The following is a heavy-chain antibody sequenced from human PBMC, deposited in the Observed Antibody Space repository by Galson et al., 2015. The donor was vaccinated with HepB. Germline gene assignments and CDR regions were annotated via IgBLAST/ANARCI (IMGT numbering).Heavy chain of an antibody. D-gene: IGHD2-2*01. CDR2: IKSKTDGGTT. Sequence: SLRLSCAASGFTFSNAWMNWVRQAPGKGLEWVGRIKSKTDGGTTDYAAPVKGRFTISRDDSKNTLYLQMNSLKTEDTAVYYCTTGQGIVVVPAAILYYYGMDVWGQGTTVTVSS. CDR1: GFTFSNAW. CDR3: TTGQGIVVVPAAILYYYGMDV. V-gene: IGHV3-15*07. J-gene: IGHJ6*02.